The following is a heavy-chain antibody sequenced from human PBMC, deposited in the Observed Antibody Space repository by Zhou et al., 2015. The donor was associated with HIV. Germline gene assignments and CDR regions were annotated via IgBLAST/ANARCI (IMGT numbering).Heavy chain of an antibody. CDR2: IWYDGSNK. V-gene: IGHV3-33*01. CDR1: GFTFSSYG. D-gene: IGHD3-10*01. CDR3: ARDPSGITMVRGVMGYFDY. Sequence: QVQLVESGGGVVQPGRSLRLSCAASGFTFSSYGMHWVRQAPGKGLEWVAVIWYDGSNKYYADSVKGRFTISRDNSKNTLYLQMNSLRAEDTAVYYCARDPSGITMVRGVMGYFDYWGQGTLVTVSS. J-gene: IGHJ4*02.